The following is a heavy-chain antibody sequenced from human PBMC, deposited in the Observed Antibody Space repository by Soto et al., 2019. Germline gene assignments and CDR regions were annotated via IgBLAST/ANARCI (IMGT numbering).Heavy chain of an antibody. CDR1: GGSISSGGYY. D-gene: IGHD6-19*01. Sequence: KTSETLSLTCTVSGGSISSGGYYWSWIRQHPGKGLEWIGYIYYSGSTYYNPSLKSRVTISVDTSKNQFSLKLSSVTAADTAVYYCARDVPHSSGWFNYFDYWGQGTLVTVSS. V-gene: IGHV4-31*03. CDR3: ARDVPHSSGWFNYFDY. CDR2: IYYSGST. J-gene: IGHJ4*02.